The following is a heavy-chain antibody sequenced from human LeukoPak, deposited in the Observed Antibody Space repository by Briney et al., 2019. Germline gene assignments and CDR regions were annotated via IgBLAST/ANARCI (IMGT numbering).Heavy chain of an antibody. CDR2: IYYSGST. Sequence: PSETLSLTCTVSGGSISSYFWTWIRRPPGKGLEWIGYIYYSGSTNYSPSLKNRVTISLDTSKNQFSLKLSSVTAADTAVYYCARDKGDYRGQGTLVTVSS. CDR1: GGSISSYF. V-gene: IGHV4-59*01. CDR3: ARDKGDY. J-gene: IGHJ4*02.